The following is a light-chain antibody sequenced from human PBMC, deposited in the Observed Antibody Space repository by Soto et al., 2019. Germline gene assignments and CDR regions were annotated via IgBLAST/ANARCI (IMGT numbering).Light chain of an antibody. CDR2: DAS. Sequence: IVLTQSPATLSLSPGEKATLSCRTSRSVRSYLAWYQQKPGQAPRLLIYDASKGATGIPARFSGSGSGTDFTLTISSLEPEDFAVYYCQQFSDGGISFGQGTRLDIK. V-gene: IGKV3-11*01. CDR1: RSVRSY. J-gene: IGKJ5*01. CDR3: QQFSDGGIS.